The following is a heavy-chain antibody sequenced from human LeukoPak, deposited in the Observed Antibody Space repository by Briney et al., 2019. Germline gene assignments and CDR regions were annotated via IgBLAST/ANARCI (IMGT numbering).Heavy chain of an antibody. Sequence: GGSLRLSCTASGFTFSSYSMNGVRQAPGKGLEWVSYISSSSSTIYYADSVKGRFTISRDNAKNSLYLQMNSLRAEDTAVCYRARGFDSWGQGTLVTVSS. CDR2: ISSSSSTI. J-gene: IGHJ4*02. CDR1: GFTFSSYS. CDR3: ARGFDS. V-gene: IGHV3-48*04.